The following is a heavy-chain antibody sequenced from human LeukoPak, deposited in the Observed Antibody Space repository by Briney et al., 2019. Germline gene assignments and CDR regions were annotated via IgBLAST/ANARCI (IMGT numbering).Heavy chain of an antibody. D-gene: IGHD5-18*01. J-gene: IGHJ6*03. V-gene: IGHV5-51*01. CDR1: GYSFTSYW. Sequence: GESLKISCKGSGYSFTSYWIGWVRQMPGKGLEWMGIIYPGDSDTRYSPSFQGQVTVSADKSISTAYLQWSSLKASDTAMYYCARNGYSYGYYMDVWGKGTTVTVSS. CDR3: ARNGYSYGYYMDV. CDR2: IYPGDSDT.